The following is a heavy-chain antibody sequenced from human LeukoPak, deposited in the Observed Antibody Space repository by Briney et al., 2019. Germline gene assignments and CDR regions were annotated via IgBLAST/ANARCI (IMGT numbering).Heavy chain of an antibody. D-gene: IGHD4-11*01. CDR2: IKQDGSEK. V-gene: IGHV3-7*01. CDR1: GFTFSSYW. CDR3: ARGADYSPTDFDY. J-gene: IGHJ4*02. Sequence: GSLRLSCAASGFTFSSYWMSWVRQAPGKGLEWVANIKQDGSEKYYVDSVKGRFTISRDNAKNSLYLQMNSLRAEDTAVYYCARGADYSPTDFDYWGQGTLVTVSS.